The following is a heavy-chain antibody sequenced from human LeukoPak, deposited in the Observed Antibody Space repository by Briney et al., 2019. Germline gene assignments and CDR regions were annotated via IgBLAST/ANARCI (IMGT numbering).Heavy chain of an antibody. CDR1: GGTFSSYA. CDR2: IIPIFGTA. V-gene: IGHV1-69*13. CDR3: ARLTTTTHPYYFDY. D-gene: IGHD1-14*01. J-gene: IGHJ4*02. Sequence: ASVKVSCKASGGTFSSYAISWVRQAPGQGLEWMGGIIPIFGTANYAQKFQGRVTITADESTSTAYMELSSLRSEDTAAYYCARLTTTTHPYYFDYWGQGTLVTVSS.